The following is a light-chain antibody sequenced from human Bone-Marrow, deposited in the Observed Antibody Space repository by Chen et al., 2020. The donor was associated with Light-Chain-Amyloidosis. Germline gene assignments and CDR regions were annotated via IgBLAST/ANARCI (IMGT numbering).Light chain of an antibody. V-gene: IGLV1-40*01. CDR3: QSYDSSLSGSHVV. Sequence: QSVLTQPPSVSGAPGQRVTISCTGSSSNIGAGYEVHWYQKLPGTAPKLLIYGNSNRPSGVPDRFSGSKSGTSASLAITGLQAEDEADYYCQSYDSSLSGSHVVFGGGTKLTVL. CDR1: SSNIGAGYE. CDR2: GNS. J-gene: IGLJ2*01.